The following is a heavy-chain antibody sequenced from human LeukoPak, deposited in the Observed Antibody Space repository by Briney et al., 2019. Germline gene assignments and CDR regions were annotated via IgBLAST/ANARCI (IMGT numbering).Heavy chain of an antibody. CDR2: IRYDGSNK. CDR3: ARGHSGSYLGYYYYYMDV. Sequence: GGSLRLSCAASGFTFSSYGMHWVRQAPGKGLEWVAFIRYDGSNKYYADSVKGRFTISRDNSKNTLYLQMNSLRAEDTAVYYCARGHSGSYLGYYYYYMDVWGKGTTVTVSS. V-gene: IGHV3-30*02. CDR1: GFTFSSYG. D-gene: IGHD1-26*01. J-gene: IGHJ6*03.